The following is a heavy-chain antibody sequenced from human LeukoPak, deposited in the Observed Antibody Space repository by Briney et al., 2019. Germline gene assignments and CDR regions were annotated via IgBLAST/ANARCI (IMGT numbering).Heavy chain of an antibody. D-gene: IGHD4-17*01. J-gene: IGHJ4*02. V-gene: IGHV3-48*03. CDR2: ISTTGSTI. CDR1: GFTFSGSE. CDR3: ARGEDYGDNSFDY. Sequence: PGGSLRLSCAASGFTFSGSEMNWVRQAPGKGLEWVSYISTTGSTIYYADSVKGRFTISRDNAKNSLYLQMSSLRAEDTAVYYCARGEDYGDNSFDYWGQGTLVTVSS.